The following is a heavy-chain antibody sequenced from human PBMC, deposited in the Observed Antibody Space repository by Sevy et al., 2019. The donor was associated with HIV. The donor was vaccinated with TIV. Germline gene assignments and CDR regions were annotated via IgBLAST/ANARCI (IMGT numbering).Heavy chain of an antibody. CDR3: AKFPYSNYGGYYYYGMDV. CDR2: IRYDGSNK. D-gene: IGHD4-4*01. J-gene: IGHJ6*02. Sequence: GGSLRLSCAASGFTFSSYGMHWVRQAPGKGLEWVAFIRYDGSNKYYADSVKGRFTISRDNSKNTLYLQMNSLRAEDTAVYYCAKFPYSNYGGYYYYGMDVWGQGTTVNVSS. V-gene: IGHV3-30*02. CDR1: GFTFSSYG.